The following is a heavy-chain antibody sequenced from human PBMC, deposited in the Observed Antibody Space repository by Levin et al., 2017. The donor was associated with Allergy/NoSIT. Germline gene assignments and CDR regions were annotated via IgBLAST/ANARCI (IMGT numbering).Heavy chain of an antibody. V-gene: IGHV4-59*01. D-gene: IGHD3-10*01. Sequence: SETLSLTCTVSGGSISSYYWSWIRQPPGKGLEWIGYIYYSGSTNYNPSLKSRVTISVDTSKNQFSLKLSSVTAADTAVYYCARLNYGSGSALDYWGQGTLDTVSS. J-gene: IGHJ4*02. CDR2: IYYSGST. CDR1: GGSISSYY. CDR3: ARLNYGSGSALDY.